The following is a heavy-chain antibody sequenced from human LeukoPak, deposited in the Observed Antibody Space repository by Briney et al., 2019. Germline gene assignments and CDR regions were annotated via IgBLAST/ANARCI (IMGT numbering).Heavy chain of an antibody. CDR2: INSDGSWT. Sequence: GGSLRLSCAASGNYWMHWVRQAQGKGLVWVSHINSDGSWTSYADSVKGRFTISKDNAKNTVYLQMNNLRAEDTAVYYCVSFYEAYWGRGTLVTVSS. J-gene: IGHJ4*02. CDR1: GNYW. D-gene: IGHD2/OR15-2a*01. V-gene: IGHV3-74*01. CDR3: VSFYEAY.